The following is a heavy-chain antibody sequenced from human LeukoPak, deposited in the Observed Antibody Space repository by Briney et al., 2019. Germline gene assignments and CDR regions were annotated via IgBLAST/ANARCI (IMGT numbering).Heavy chain of an antibody. J-gene: IGHJ4*02. D-gene: IGHD2-21*01. Sequence: GGSLRLSCAASGFTFSSYWMSWVRQAPGKGLEWVANIKQDGSEKYYVDSVKGRFTISRDNAKNSQYLQMNSLRAEDTAVYYCARYCGGDCSFPYYFDYWGQGTLVTVSS. CDR1: GFTFSSYW. CDR2: IKQDGSEK. V-gene: IGHV3-7*01. CDR3: ARYCGGDCSFPYYFDY.